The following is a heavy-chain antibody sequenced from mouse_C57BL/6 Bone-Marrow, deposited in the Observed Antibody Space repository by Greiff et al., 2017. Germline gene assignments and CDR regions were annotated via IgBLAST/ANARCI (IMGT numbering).Heavy chain of an antibody. V-gene: IGHV5-4*01. J-gene: IGHJ3*01. CDR1: GFTFSSYA. D-gene: IGHD2-2*01. Sequence: EVQGVESGGGLVKPGGSLKLSCAASGFTFSSYAMSWVRQTPEKRLEWVATISDGGSYTYYPDNVKGRFTISRDNAKNYLYLQMSHLKSEDTAMYCCARGMVTDYWSQGTLVTVSA. CDR3: ARGMVTDY. CDR2: ISDGGSYT.